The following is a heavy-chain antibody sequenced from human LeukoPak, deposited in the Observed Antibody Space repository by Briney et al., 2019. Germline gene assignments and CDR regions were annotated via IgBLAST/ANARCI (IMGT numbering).Heavy chain of an antibody. V-gene: IGHV3-73*01. CDR2: IRSKANSYAT. J-gene: IGHJ4*02. CDR3: TRYGDYPFDY. CDR1: GFTFSDSG. Sequence: GGSLRLSCAASGFTFSDSGMHWVRQASGKGLEWVGRIRSKANSYATAYAASVKGRFTISRDDSKITAYLQMNSLKTEDTAVYYCTRYGDYPFDYWGQGTLVTVSS. D-gene: IGHD2-21*01.